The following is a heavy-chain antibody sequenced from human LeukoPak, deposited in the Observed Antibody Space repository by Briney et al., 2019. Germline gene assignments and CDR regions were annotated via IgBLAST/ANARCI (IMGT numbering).Heavy chain of an antibody. CDR1: GYTFTGYY. CDR3: ARSPAAAGILGL. V-gene: IGHV1-2*02. D-gene: IGHD6-13*01. CDR2: INPNSGGT. Sequence: ASVKVSCKASGYTFTGYYMHWVRQAPGQGLEWMGWINPNSGGTNYAQKFQGRVTMTRDTSISTAYMELSRLRSDDTAVYYRARSPAAAGILGLWGQGTLVTVSS. J-gene: IGHJ1*01.